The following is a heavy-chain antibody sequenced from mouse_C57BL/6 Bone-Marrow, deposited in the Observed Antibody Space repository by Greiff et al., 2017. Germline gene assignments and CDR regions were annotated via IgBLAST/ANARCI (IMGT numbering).Heavy chain of an antibody. D-gene: IGHD2-3*01. CDR1: GFTFKNPY. V-gene: IGHV14-3*01. CDR3: ARSGWLLLCWYFDV. CDR2: IDPANGHT. J-gene: IGHJ1*03. Sequence: DVKLQESVAELVRPGASVKLSCTASGFTFKNPYMHWVKQRPEQGLEWIGRIDPANGHTNYAPKFQGKATITADTSSNTAYLQLSSLTSEDTAIYYCARSGWLLLCWYFDVWGTGTTVTVSS.